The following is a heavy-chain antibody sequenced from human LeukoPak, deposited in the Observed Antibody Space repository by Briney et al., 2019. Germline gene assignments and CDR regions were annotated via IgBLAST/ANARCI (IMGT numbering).Heavy chain of an antibody. CDR2: FDPEDGET. J-gene: IGHJ5*02. CDR1: GYTFTSYG. CDR3: ATEWPSIVGATKGVWFDP. D-gene: IGHD1-26*01. Sequence: ASVKVSCKASGYTFTSYGISWVRQAPGQGLEWMGGFDPEDGETIYAQKFQGRVTMTEDTSTDTAYMELSSLRSEDTAVYYCATEWPSIVGATKGVWFDPWGQGTLVTVSS. V-gene: IGHV1-24*01.